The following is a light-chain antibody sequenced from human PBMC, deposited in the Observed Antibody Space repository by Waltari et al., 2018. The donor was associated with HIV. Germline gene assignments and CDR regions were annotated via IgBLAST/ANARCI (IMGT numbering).Light chain of an antibody. CDR1: DSNIGSHP. Sequence: QAVLTQQPSVSGAPGKSVSISCSGSDSNIGSHPVNWYQQLPGMAPRLLIYATIMRHPGVPGRFSSARSGASVSLTIRGLQFEDEATYFCETWDENLIGVFGGGTHLTVL. CDR3: ETWDENLIGV. CDR2: ATI. V-gene: IGLV1-44*01. J-gene: IGLJ3*02.